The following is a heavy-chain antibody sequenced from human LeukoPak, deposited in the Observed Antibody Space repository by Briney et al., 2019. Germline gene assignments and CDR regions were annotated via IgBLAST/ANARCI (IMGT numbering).Heavy chain of an antibody. D-gene: IGHD6-13*01. Sequence: RASVKVSCKASGGTFSSYAISWVRQAPGQGLEWMGGIIPIFGTANYAQKFQGRVTITTDESTSTAYMELSSLRSEDTAVYYCARGIAPHREDYYYYMDAWGKGTTVTVSS. J-gene: IGHJ6*03. CDR1: GGTFSSYA. CDR2: IIPIFGTA. CDR3: ARGIAPHREDYYYYMDA. V-gene: IGHV1-69*05.